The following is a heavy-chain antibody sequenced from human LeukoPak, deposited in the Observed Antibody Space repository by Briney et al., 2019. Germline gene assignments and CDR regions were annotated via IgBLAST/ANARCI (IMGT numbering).Heavy chain of an antibody. CDR3: VTVTTHPGGY. J-gene: IGHJ4*02. CDR2: ISYDGSNK. V-gene: IGHV3-30-3*01. D-gene: IGHD4-17*01. Sequence: PGGSLRLSCAASGFTFSSYAMHWVRQAPGKGLEWVAVISYDGSNKYYADSVKGRFTISRDNSKNTLYLQMNSLRAEDTALYYCVTVTTHPGGYWGQGTLVTVSS. CDR1: GFTFSSYA.